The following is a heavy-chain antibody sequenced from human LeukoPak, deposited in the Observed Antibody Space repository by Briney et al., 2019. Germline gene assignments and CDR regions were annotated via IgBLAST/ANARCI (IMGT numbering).Heavy chain of an antibody. V-gene: IGHV4-38-2*02. CDR2: IYHSGNT. CDR1: GYSISSGYF. Sequence: SETLSLTCTVSGYSISSGYFWGWIRQPPGKRLEWIGSIYHSGNTKYNPSLKSRVTISVDTSKNQFSLKLSSVTAADTAAYYCAREFYYDSSGYYDYWGQGTLVTVSS. CDR3: AREFYYDSSGYYDY. D-gene: IGHD3-22*01. J-gene: IGHJ4*02.